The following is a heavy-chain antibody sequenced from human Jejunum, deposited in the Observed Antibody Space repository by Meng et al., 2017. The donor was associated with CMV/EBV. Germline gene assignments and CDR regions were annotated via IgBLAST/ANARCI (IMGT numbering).Heavy chain of an antibody. J-gene: IGHJ4*02. D-gene: IGHD3-22*01. CDR2: IDWSSAGT. CDR1: GFIFADYC. V-gene: IGHV3-20*03. Sequence: GFIFADYCMTWVRPAPGEGLEWVSGIDWSSAGTYYADSVKGRFTISRDNPKNSLYLQMNSLRDEDTALYYCAGIGDSSGYAKIDYWGQGTLVTVSS. CDR3: AGIGDSSGYAKIDY.